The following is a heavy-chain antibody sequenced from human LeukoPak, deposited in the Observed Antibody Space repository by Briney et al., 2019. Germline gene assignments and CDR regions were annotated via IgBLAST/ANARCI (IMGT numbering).Heavy chain of an antibody. J-gene: IGHJ6*02. CDR3: ARNSVPRYGSGRPDGMDV. CDR2: ISYDGSNK. V-gene: IGHV3-30*04. D-gene: IGHD3-10*01. CDR1: GFTFSSYA. Sequence: GGSLRLSCAASGFTFSSYAMHWVRQAPGKGLEWVAVISYDGSNKYYADSVKGRFTISRDNSKNTLYLQMNSLRAEDTAVYYCARNSVPRYGSGRPDGMDVWGQGTTVTVSS.